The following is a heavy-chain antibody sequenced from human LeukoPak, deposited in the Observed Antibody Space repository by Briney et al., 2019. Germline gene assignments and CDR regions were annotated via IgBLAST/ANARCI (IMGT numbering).Heavy chain of an antibody. D-gene: IGHD5-24*01. Sequence: PGGSLRLSCEASGFGFSDYYMSWIRQAPGKGLGWVSYISTSSSNTNYADSVKGRFTISRDNAKNSVYLQMNSLRAEDTAVYYCARGAQADGYWGQGTLVTVSS. J-gene: IGHJ4*02. CDR1: GFGFSDYY. V-gene: IGHV3-11*05. CDR2: ISTSSSNT. CDR3: ARGAQADGY.